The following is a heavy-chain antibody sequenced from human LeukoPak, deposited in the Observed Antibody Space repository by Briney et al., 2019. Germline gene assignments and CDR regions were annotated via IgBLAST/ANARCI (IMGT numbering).Heavy chain of an antibody. J-gene: IGHJ5*02. V-gene: IGHV1-2*02. D-gene: IGHD3-22*01. CDR2: INPNSGGT. Sequence: AASVTVSCKASGYTFTGYYMHWVRQAPGQGLEWMGWINPNSGGTNYAQKFQGRVTMTRDTSISTAYMELSRLRSDDTAVYYCARASSSGYYWFDPWGQGTLVTVSS. CDR1: GYTFTGYY. CDR3: ARASSSGYYWFDP.